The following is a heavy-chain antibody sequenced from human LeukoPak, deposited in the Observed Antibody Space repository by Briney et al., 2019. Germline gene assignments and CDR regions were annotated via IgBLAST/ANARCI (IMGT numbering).Heavy chain of an antibody. CDR3: AKDYWILQLVPYFDY. J-gene: IGHJ4*02. Sequence: PGGSLRLSCAASGFTFSSYGMHWVRQAPGKGPEWVAVISYDGSNKYYADSVKGRFTISRDNSKNTLYLQMNSLRAEDTAVYYCAKDYWILQLVPYFDYWGQGTLVTVSS. CDR2: ISYDGSNK. CDR1: GFTFSSYG. D-gene: IGHD6-13*01. V-gene: IGHV3-30*18.